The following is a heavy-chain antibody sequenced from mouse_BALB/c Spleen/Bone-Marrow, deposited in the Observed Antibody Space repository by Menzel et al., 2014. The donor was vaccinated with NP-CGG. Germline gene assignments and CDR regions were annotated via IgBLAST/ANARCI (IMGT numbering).Heavy chain of an antibody. CDR3: ARHYGSSYGAMDY. Sequence: LVKTGASVKISCKASGYSFTDYYMHWVKQSHGKSLEWIGYISCYNGATSYNQKFKGKATFTVDTSSSTAYMQFNSLTSEDSAVYYCARHYGSSYGAMDYWGQGTSVTVSS. V-gene: IGHV1S34*01. J-gene: IGHJ4*01. D-gene: IGHD1-1*01. CDR1: GYSFTDYY. CDR2: ISCYNGAT.